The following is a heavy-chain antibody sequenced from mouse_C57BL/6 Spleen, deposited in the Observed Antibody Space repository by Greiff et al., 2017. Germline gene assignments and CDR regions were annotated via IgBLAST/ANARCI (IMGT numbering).Heavy chain of an antibody. CDR1: GYTFTSYW. V-gene: IGHV1-52*01. CDR3: ARSGGYGSSYFDY. J-gene: IGHJ2*01. Sequence: VQLQQPGAELVRPGSSVKLSCKASGYTFTSYWMHWVKQRPIQGLEWIGNIDPSDSETHYNQKFKDKATLTVDKSSSTAYMQLSSLTSEDTAVDYCARSGGYGSSYFDYWGQGTTLTVSS. D-gene: IGHD1-1*01. CDR2: IDPSDSET.